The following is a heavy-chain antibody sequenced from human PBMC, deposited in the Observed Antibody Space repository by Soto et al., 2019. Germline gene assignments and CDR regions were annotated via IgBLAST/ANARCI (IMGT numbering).Heavy chain of an antibody. Sequence: SETLSLTCSVSGDSISSADYFWTWIRQSPGKGLEWMGYIFHSGTTYYNPSLKGRLLISIENSKNQFSLRLTSVAAAESAVYFCARAPYLPKDSNDFWGPGTLVTVSS. D-gene: IGHD4-4*01. J-gene: IGHJ4*02. CDR3: ARAPYLPKDSNDF. CDR2: IFHSGTT. CDR1: GDSISSADYF. V-gene: IGHV4-30-4*01.